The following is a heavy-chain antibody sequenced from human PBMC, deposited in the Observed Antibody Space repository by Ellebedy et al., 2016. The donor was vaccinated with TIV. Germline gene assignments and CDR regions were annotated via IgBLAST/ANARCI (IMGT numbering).Heavy chain of an antibody. Sequence: MPSETLSLTCAVYGGSFSGFYWSWIRQLPGKGREWIGEINHSGSTNYNPSLKSRITISVDTSKNQFSLKVSSVTAADTAVYYCARHSTTSRAFDIWGQGTMVTVSS. D-gene: IGHD4-17*01. V-gene: IGHV4-34*01. CDR2: INHSGST. CDR1: GGSFSGFY. CDR3: ARHSTTSRAFDI. J-gene: IGHJ3*02.